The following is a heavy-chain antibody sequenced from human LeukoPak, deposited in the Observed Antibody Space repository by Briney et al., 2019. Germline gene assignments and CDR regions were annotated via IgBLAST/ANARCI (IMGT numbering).Heavy chain of an antibody. CDR2: ISSSSSYT. CDR1: GFTFSDYY. Sequence: GGSLRLACAASGFTFSDYYMSWIRQAPGKGLEWVSYISSSSSYTNYADSVKGRFTISRDNAKNSLYLQMNSLRAEDTAVYYCARDRLKDAAAGTSFLFVYWGQGTLVTVSS. CDR3: ARDRLKDAAAGTSFLFVY. V-gene: IGHV3-11*06. J-gene: IGHJ4*02. D-gene: IGHD6-13*01.